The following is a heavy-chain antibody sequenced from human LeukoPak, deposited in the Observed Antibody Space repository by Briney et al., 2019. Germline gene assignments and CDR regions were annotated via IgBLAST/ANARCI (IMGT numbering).Heavy chain of an antibody. D-gene: IGHD1-1*01. CDR1: GFIFSNHE. J-gene: IGHJ3*02. CDR2: IGGSGSGV. Sequence: VGSLRLSCAASGFIFSNHEMNWVRQAPGKGLEWDSQIGGSGSGVFYAISVKGRFTIYRDNAKNSLFLQMNSLRVEDTAVYYCARDWNSGIWGQGTMVTVSS. CDR3: ARDWNSGI. V-gene: IGHV3-48*03.